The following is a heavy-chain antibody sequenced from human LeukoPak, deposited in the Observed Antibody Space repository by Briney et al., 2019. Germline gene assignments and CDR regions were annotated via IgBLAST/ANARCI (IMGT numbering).Heavy chain of an antibody. CDR1: GFTFSGSA. CDR3: TRRGPITFGGVIVEN. V-gene: IGHV3-73*01. D-gene: IGHD3-16*02. Sequence: GGSLRLSCAASGFTFSGSAMHWVRQASGKGLEWVGRISSKANSYATAYAASVKGRFTISRDDSKNTAYLQMNSLKTEDTAVYYCTRRGPITFGGVIVENWGQGTLVTVSS. CDR2: ISSKANSYAT. J-gene: IGHJ4*02.